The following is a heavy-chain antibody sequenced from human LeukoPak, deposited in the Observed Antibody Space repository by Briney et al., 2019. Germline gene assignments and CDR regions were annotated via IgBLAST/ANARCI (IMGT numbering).Heavy chain of an antibody. J-gene: IGHJ5*02. V-gene: IGHV1-2*02. D-gene: IGHD3-16*01. CDR3: VRASYITYDL. CDR1: GYTFTNFF. Sequence: ASVKVSCKASGYTFTNFFVHWVRQAPGQGLEWMGWINPKSGDTNSAHKLQGRVTMSRDTSIATSYMELNSLTSDDTAVYYCVRASYITYDLWGQGTLVTVSS. CDR2: INPKSGDT.